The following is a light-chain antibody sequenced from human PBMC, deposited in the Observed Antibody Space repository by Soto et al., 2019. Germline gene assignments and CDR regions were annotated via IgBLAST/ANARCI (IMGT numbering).Light chain of an antibody. J-gene: IGKJ5*01. Sequence: DVQMTQSPSSVSASVGDRVTITCRASQGISSRSGWYQQKPGKAPKLLIYTASTLQSGVPSRFSGSGSGTDFTLTISSLQPEDFATYYCQELHNFPITFGQGTRLETK. CDR3: QELHNFPIT. CDR2: TAS. V-gene: IGKV1-12*01. CDR1: QGISSR.